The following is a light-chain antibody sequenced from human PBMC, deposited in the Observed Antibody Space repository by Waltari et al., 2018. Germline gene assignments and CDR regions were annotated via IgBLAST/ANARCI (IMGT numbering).Light chain of an antibody. V-gene: IGLV2-11*01. Sequence: QSALTQPRSVSGSPGQSVTISCTGTSSDVGGSDSVSWYQQHPGKAPKLMIYDVTTRPAGVPDRFSGSKSGNTASLTISGLQVEDEADYYCCSYAGSSVLFGGGTKLTVL. CDR1: SSDVGGSDS. CDR2: DVT. CDR3: CSYAGSSVL. J-gene: IGLJ2*01.